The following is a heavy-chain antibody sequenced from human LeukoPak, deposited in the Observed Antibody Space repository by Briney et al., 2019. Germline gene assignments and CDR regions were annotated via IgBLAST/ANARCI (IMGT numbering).Heavy chain of an antibody. CDR2: IDWDGDE. D-gene: IGHD1-1*01. J-gene: IGHJ4*02. Sequence: SGPTLVNPTQTLTLTCTFSGFSLSTSGMCVSWIRQPPVQALEWLARIDWDGDEYYSTSLRTRLTISKDTSKNQVVLTVTNMDPVDTATYYCARISYNNYYFDYWGQGILVTVSS. CDR1: GFSLSTSGMC. V-gene: IGHV2-70*11. CDR3: ARISYNNYYFDY.